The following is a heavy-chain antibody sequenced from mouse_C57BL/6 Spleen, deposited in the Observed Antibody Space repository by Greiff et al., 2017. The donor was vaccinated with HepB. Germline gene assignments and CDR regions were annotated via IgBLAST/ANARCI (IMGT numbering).Heavy chain of an antibody. J-gene: IGHJ4*01. CDR1: GYTFTEYT. Sequence: QVQLQQSGAELVKPGASVKLSCKASGYTFTEYTIHWVKQRSGQGLEWIGRIYPGDGDTNYNGKFKGKATLTADKSSSTAYMQLSSLTSEDSAVYFCAGDYYGSSLYAMDYWGQGTSVTVSS. V-gene: IGHV1-82*01. CDR2: IYPGDGDT. D-gene: IGHD1-1*01. CDR3: AGDYYGSSLYAMDY.